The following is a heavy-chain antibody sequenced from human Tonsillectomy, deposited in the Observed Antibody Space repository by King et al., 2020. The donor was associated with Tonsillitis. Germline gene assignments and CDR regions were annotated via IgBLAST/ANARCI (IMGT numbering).Heavy chain of an antibody. Sequence: QLQESGPGLVKPSETLSLTCTVSGGSISSYYWSWIRQPPGKGLEWIGYIYYSGSTNYKSSLKSRVTISVDTSKNQFSLKLSSVTAADTAVYYCARAARGMIVVGETAFDIWGQGTMVTVSS. D-gene: IGHD3-22*01. CDR2: IYYSGST. CDR3: ARAARGMIVVGETAFDI. J-gene: IGHJ3*02. V-gene: IGHV4-59*01. CDR1: GGSISSYY.